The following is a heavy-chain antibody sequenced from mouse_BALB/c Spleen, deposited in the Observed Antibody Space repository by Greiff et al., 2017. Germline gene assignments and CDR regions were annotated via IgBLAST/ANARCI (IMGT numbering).Heavy chain of an antibody. CDR3: ARSDSSGSQAWFAY. D-gene: IGHD3-2*01. V-gene: IGHV1-82*01. CDR1: GYAFSSSW. CDR2: IYPGDGDT. Sequence: QVQLKQSGPELVKPGASVKISCKASGYAFSSSWMNWVKQRPGQGLEWIGRIYPGDGDTNYNGKFKGKATLTADKSSSTAYMQLSSLTSVDSAVYFCARSDSSGSQAWFAYWGQGTLVTVSA. J-gene: IGHJ3*01.